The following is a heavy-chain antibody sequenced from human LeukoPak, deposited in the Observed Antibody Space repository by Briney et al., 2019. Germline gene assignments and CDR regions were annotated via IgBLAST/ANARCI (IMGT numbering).Heavy chain of an antibody. Sequence: GASVKVSCKASGYTFTDYYMHWVRQAPGQGLEWMGRINPNSGGTNCAQKFQGRVTMTRDTSISTAYMELSRLRSDDTAVYYCAHGSYYDSSGYEFDPWGQGTLVTVSS. CDR2: INPNSGGT. D-gene: IGHD3-22*01. J-gene: IGHJ5*02. CDR1: GYTFTDYY. CDR3: AHGSYYDSSGYEFDP. V-gene: IGHV1-2*06.